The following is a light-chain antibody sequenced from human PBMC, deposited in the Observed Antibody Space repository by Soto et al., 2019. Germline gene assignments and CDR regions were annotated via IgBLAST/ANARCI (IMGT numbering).Light chain of an antibody. J-gene: IGKJ1*01. Sequence: LTQSPSTLSASVVDTVTITCRASQSVSTWLAWYQQTPGKAPKLLMYDASTLESGAPARFSGSGSGTEFTLTISSLQPEDFATYHCQEYKTGTFGQGTKVDIK. CDR2: DAS. CDR3: QEYKTGT. CDR1: QSVSTW. V-gene: IGKV1-5*01.